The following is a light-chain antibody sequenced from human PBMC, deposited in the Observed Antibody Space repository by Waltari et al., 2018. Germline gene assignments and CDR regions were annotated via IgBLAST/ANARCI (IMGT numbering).Light chain of an antibody. CDR3: CSYAGDYTLV. V-gene: IGLV2-11*01. CDR2: DVY. J-gene: IGLJ2*01. CDR1: GSDVGRYNY. Sequence: QSALTQPRSVSGSPGQSVTLSCTGTGSDVGRYNYVSWYQQYPGKAPKLRISDVYERPSGVPDRFSGSKSGNTASLTISGLQAEDEAVYYCCSYAGDYTLVFGGGTEVTVL.